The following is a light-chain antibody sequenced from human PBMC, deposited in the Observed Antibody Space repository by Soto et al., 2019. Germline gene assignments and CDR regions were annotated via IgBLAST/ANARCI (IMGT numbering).Light chain of an antibody. CDR1: QSISSN. CDR3: QQYNNWPFS. CDR2: DVS. V-gene: IGKV3-15*01. J-gene: IGKJ5*01. Sequence: EIVLTQSPGPLSLSPGERATLSCKASQSISSNLAWYQQKPGQAPRLLIYDVSIRATGVPARFSGTGSETDCTLTISGLQSEDSAVYFCQQYNNWPFSFGQGTRLEIK.